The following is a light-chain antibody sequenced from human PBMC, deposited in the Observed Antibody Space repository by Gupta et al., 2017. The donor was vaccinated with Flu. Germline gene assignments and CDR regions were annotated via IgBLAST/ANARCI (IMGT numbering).Light chain of an antibody. CDR1: SGHSSYS. CDR3: ETWDSNTRV. J-gene: IGLJ1*01. Sequence: QPVLTQSSSASASLGSSVKLTCTLSSGHSSYSIAWHTKQPGKAPRYLMKLEGSGSYNKGSGVPDRFSGSSSGADFYLTISNLQSEDEADYYCETWDSNTRVFGTGTKVTVL. V-gene: IGLV4-60*03. CDR2: LEGSGSY.